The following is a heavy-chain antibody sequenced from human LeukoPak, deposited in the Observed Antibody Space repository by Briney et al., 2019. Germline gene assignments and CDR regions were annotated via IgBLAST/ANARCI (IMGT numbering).Heavy chain of an antibody. Sequence: GGSLRLSCAASGFTFSSYAMHWVRQAPGKGLEWVAVISYDGSNKYYADSVKGRFTISGDNSKNTLYLQMNSLRAEDTAVYYCARDKPGTRYFDYWGQGTLVTVSS. D-gene: IGHD1-26*01. CDR2: ISYDGSNK. CDR1: GFTFSSYA. J-gene: IGHJ4*02. V-gene: IGHV3-30-3*01. CDR3: ARDKPGTRYFDY.